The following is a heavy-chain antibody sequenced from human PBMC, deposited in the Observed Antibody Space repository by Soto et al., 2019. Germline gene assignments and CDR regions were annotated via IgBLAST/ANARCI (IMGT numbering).Heavy chain of an antibody. CDR1: GYSVSRNSAA. J-gene: IGHJ6*03. V-gene: IGHV6-1*01. D-gene: IGHD6-6*01. Sequence: PSQTLSLTCAISGYSVSRNSAAWNWIRQSPSRGLEWLGRTYYRSKWYNDYAVSVKSRITINPDTSKNQFSLQLNSVTPEDTAVYYCARELGIAARPFYYYYMDVWGKGTTVTVSS. CDR2: TYYRSKWYN. CDR3: ARELGIAARPFYYYYMDV.